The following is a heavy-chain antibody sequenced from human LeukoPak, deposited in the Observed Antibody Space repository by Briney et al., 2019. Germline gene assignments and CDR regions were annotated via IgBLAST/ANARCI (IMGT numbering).Heavy chain of an antibody. J-gene: IGHJ4*02. Sequence: PSETLSLICTVSGGSISSSSYYWGWIRQPPGKGLEWIGSIYYSGSTYYNPSLKSRVTISVDTSKDQFSLKLSSVTAADTAVYYCARQQQLVPFDYWGQGTLVTVSS. D-gene: IGHD6-13*01. V-gene: IGHV4-39*01. CDR3: ARQQQLVPFDY. CDR2: IYYSGST. CDR1: GGSISSSSYY.